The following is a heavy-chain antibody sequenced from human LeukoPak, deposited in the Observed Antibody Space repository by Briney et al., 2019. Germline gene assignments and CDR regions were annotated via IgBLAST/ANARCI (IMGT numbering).Heavy chain of an antibody. CDR2: ISGSGGST. J-gene: IGHJ4*02. Sequence: GGSLRLSCAASGFTFSSYAMSWVRQAPGKGLEWVSAISGSGGSTYYADSVKGRFTISRDNSKNTLYLQMNSLRAEDTAVYYCAKAAIVVVPAAIFFDYWGQGTLVTATS. CDR1: GFTFSSYA. V-gene: IGHV3-23*01. D-gene: IGHD2-2*01. CDR3: AKAAIVVVPAAIFFDY.